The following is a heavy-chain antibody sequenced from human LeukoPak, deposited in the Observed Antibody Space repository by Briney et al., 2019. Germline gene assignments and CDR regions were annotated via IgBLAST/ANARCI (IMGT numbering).Heavy chain of an antibody. CDR2: LGRSGEYE. J-gene: IGHJ6*02. D-gene: IGHD2-2*01. Sequence: GGSLRLSCAASGFRFTDYSMSWVRQAPGKGLEWVAGLGRSGEYEYYADSVKGRFTISRDNSKDTVSLQMNSLRAEDSAIYYCVKDRPCETCMPMDAWGQGTTVTVSS. CDR3: VKDRPCETCMPMDA. V-gene: IGHV3-23*01. CDR1: GFRFTDYS.